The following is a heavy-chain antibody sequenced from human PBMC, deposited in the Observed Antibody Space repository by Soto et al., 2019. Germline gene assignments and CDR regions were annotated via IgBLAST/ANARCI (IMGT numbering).Heavy chain of an antibody. J-gene: IGHJ4*02. D-gene: IGHD6-19*01. Sequence: PVGSLRLSCAASAFTFSSYRIHWVRQAPGTGLDWVAVISYDESDKYYADSVKGRFTITRDNANDTLYLQINSLRAEDTAVYYCAKDNRAVAGYYFDYWGQGTLVTVSS. CDR3: AKDNRAVAGYYFDY. CDR2: ISYDESDK. V-gene: IGHV3-30*18. CDR1: AFTFSSYR.